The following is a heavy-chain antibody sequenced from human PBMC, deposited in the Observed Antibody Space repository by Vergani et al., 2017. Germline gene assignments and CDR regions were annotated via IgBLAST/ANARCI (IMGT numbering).Heavy chain of an antibody. CDR3: ATPRTVYTGGMEG. D-gene: IGHD2-8*01. CDR1: GFTFTDHY. CDR2: VDPEDGET. V-gene: IGHV1-69-2*01. J-gene: IGHJ6*01. Sequence: EVQLVQSGAEVKKPGATMKISCKVSGFTFTDHYMHWVKQAPGKGLEWMGLVDPEDGETIYAEKFKGRVTIAADTPTDTAPLDLSSLRSEDRAVYCCATPRTVYTGGMEGWGEGTKV.